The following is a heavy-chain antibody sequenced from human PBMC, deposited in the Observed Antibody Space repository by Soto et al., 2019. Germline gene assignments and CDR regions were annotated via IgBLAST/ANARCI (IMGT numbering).Heavy chain of an antibody. CDR2: ISYDGSNK. CDR3: AKEGRGYSYGWLFNLDY. Sequence: QVQLVESGGGVVQPGRSLRLSCAASGFTFSSYGMHWVRQAPGKGLEWVAVISYDGSNKYYADSVKGRFTISRDNSKNTLYLQMNSLRAEDTAVYYCAKEGRGYSYGWLFNLDYWGQGTLVTVSS. V-gene: IGHV3-30*18. J-gene: IGHJ4*02. CDR1: GFTFSSYG. D-gene: IGHD5-18*01.